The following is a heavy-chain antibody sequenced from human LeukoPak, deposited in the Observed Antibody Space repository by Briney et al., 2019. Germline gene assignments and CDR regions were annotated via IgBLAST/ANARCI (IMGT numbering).Heavy chain of an antibody. CDR2: ISGSDGST. CDR3: AREPLRITIWNWFDP. J-gene: IGHJ5*02. V-gene: IGHV3-23*01. D-gene: IGHD3-10*01. Sequence: PGGSLRLSCAASGFTFSSYAMSWVRQAPGQGLEWVSGISGSDGSTYYADSVKGRFTISRDNSKNTLYLQMNSLRAEDTAVYYCAREPLRITIWNWFDPWGQGTLVTVSS. CDR1: GFTFSSYA.